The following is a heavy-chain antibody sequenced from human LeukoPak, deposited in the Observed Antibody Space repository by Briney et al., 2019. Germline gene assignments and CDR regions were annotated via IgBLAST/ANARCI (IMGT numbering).Heavy chain of an antibody. CDR2: FDPEDGET. CDR1: GYTLTELS. J-gene: IGHJ4*02. CDR3: ARDVGEGYCSGGSCSDY. D-gene: IGHD2-15*01. Sequence: ASVKVSCKVSGYTLTELSMHWVRQAPGKGLEWMGGFDPEDGETIYAQKFQGRVTMTTDTSTSTAYMELRSLRSDDTAVYYCARDVGEGYCSGGSCSDYWGQGTLVTVSS. V-gene: IGHV1-24*01.